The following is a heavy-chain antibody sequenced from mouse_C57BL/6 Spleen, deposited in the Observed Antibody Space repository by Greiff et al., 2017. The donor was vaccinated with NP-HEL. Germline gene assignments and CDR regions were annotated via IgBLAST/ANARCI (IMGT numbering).Heavy chain of an antibody. CDR1: GYTFTSYW. CDR3: ARRVYDGYYHYYAMDY. V-gene: IGHV1-55*01. J-gene: IGHJ4*01. CDR2: LYPGSGST. Sequence: QVQLQQPGAELVKPGASVKMSCKASGYTFTSYWITWVKQRPGQGLEWIGDLYPGSGSTNYNEKFKSKATLTVDTSSSTAYMQLSSLTSEDSAVYYCARRVYDGYYHYYAMDYWGQGTSVTVSS. D-gene: IGHD2-3*01.